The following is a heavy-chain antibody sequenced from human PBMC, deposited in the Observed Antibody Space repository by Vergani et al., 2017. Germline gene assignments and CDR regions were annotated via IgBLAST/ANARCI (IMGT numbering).Heavy chain of an antibody. J-gene: IGHJ4*02. D-gene: IGHD1-26*01. CDR2: PTGGGGST. V-gene: IGHV3-23*01. Sequence: EVQLLESGGSFKQPGGYVRLSCAASGFTFSTYAMHWVLQAPGKGLEWVSAPTGGGGSTYYADSFKGSFIISRDNSRDPLYLQMNSLRPEDTATYYCVKEAGSYENFFDSWGQGTLVTVSS. CDR1: GFTFSTYA. CDR3: VKEAGSYENFFDS.